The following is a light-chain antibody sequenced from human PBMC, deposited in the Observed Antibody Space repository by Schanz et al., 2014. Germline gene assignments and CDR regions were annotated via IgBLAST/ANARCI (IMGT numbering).Light chain of an antibody. V-gene: IGKV3-15*01. CDR2: GAS. CDR3: QQYHTSRT. CDR1: QSVGTY. Sequence: EIVLTQSPATLSLSPGERATLSCRVSQSVGTYLAWYQQKPGQAPRLLIYGASNRATGIPTRFSGSGSGTEFTLTISGLQSEDFAIYYCQQYHTSRTFGQGTKVEIK. J-gene: IGKJ1*01.